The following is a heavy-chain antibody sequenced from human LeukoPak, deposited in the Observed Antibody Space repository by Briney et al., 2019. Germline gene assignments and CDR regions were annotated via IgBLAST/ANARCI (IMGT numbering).Heavy chain of an antibody. V-gene: IGHV3-21*01. CDR2: ISSSSSYI. D-gene: IGHD2-15*01. Sequence: GGSLRLSCAASGFTFSSYSMNWVRQAPGKGLEWVSSISSSSSYIYYADSVKDRFTFSRDNAKNSLYLQMNSLRAEDTAVYYCARVSGGNNFDYWGQGILVTVSS. J-gene: IGHJ4*02. CDR3: ARVSGGNNFDY. CDR1: GFTFSSYS.